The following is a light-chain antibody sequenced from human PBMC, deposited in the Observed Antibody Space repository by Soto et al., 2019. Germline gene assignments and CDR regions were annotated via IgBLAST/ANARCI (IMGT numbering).Light chain of an antibody. Sequence: DIQMTQSPSSVSASVGDRVTITCRARQGISSGLAWYQQKPGKAPKLLIYAASSLESGDPSRFSGSGSGTDFTLTVSSLQAGDFATYYCQQANSFPITFGQGTRLEIK. CDR1: QGISSG. CDR2: AAS. CDR3: QQANSFPIT. J-gene: IGKJ5*01. V-gene: IGKV1D-12*01.